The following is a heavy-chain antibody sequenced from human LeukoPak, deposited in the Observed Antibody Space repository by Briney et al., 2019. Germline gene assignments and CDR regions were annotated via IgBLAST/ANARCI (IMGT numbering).Heavy chain of an antibody. D-gene: IGHD3-22*01. CDR2: ISVSGGST. CDR1: GFTFSTNT. CDR3: AKGARSDYYDSSAYFIFDY. J-gene: IGHJ4*02. Sequence: PGGSLRLSCAASGFTFSTNTMSWVRQTPGKGLEWGSSISVSGGSTSYADSVKGRFTISRDNSKNTLYLQMNSLRAEDTAVYHCAKGARSDYYDSSAYFIFDYWGQGTLVTVSS. V-gene: IGHV3-23*01.